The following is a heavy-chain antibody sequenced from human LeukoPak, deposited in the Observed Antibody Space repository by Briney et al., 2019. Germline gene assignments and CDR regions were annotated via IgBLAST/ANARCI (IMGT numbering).Heavy chain of an antibody. J-gene: IGHJ4*02. CDR2: INSDGSSI. D-gene: IGHD3-22*01. CDR3: VRASYYDSTGYVKDNFDY. V-gene: IGHV3-74*01. CDR1: GFTFSSHW. Sequence: GGSLRLSCAASGFTFSSHWMHWVRQAPGKGLVWVSRINSDGSSISYADSVKGRFTISRDNAKNTLYLQMNSLTAEDTAVYYCVRASYYDSTGYVKDNFDYWGQGTLVTVSS.